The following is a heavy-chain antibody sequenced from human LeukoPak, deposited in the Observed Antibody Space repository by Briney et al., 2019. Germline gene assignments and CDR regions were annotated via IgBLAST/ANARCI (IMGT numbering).Heavy chain of an antibody. CDR3: ARGMYDFWSDYLGYYFDY. J-gene: IGHJ4*02. Sequence: GGSLRLSCAASGFTFSSYAMHWVRQAPGKGPEWVAVISYDGSNKYYADSVKGRFTISRDNSKNTLYLQMNSLRAEDTAVYYCARGMYDFWSDYLGYYFDYWGQGTLVTVSS. CDR1: GFTFSSYA. CDR2: ISYDGSNK. V-gene: IGHV3-30-3*01. D-gene: IGHD3-3*01.